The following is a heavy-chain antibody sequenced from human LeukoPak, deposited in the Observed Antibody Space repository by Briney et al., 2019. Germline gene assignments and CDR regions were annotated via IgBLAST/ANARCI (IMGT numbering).Heavy chain of an antibody. V-gene: IGHV4-59*12. CDR3: AREEVYYYMDV. Sequence: PSETLSLTCTVSGGSISSYYWSWIRQPPGKGLEWIGYIYYSGSTNYNPSLKSRITISVDTSKNQFSLKLSSVTAADTAVYYCAREEVYYYMDVWGKGTTVTVS. J-gene: IGHJ6*03. CDR1: GGSISSYY. CDR2: IYYSGST.